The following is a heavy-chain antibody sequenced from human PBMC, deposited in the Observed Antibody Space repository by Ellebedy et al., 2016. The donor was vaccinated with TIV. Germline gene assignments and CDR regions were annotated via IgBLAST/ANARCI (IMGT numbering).Heavy chain of an antibody. D-gene: IGHD3-22*01. CDR1: GYTFSSYG. Sequence: AASVKVSCKASGYTFSSYGITWVRQAPGQGLEWIGWIGLHKGNTDYAQKLQGRVTMTTDTSTSTAYMELRSLRSDDTAVYYCARGGYDSSGYYNDYWGQGTLVTVSS. V-gene: IGHV1-18*04. J-gene: IGHJ4*02. CDR2: IGLHKGNT. CDR3: ARGGYDSSGYYNDY.